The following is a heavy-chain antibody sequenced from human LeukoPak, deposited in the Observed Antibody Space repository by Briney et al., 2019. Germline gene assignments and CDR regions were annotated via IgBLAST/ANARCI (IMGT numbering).Heavy chain of an antibody. CDR1: GFTFSSYG. D-gene: IGHD2-15*01. V-gene: IGHV3-30*02. J-gene: IGHJ4*02. CDR3: AKAPVTTCSGAYCYPFDY. CDR2: IRYDGSSK. Sequence: GGSLRLSCAASGFTFSSYGMHWVRQAPGKGLEWVAFIRYDGSSKYYADSVKGRFTISRDNSKNTLYLQMNSLRAEDTAVYYCAKAPVTTCSGAYCYPFDYWSQGTLVTVSS.